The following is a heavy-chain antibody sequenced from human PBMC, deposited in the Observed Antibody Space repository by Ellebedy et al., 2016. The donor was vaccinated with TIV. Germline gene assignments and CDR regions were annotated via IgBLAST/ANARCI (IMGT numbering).Heavy chain of an antibody. Sequence: PGGSLRLSCVGSGFTFRSYWMYWVRQAPGKGLVWVSRIRSEVNNITYADSVKGRFTISRDNAKNTVYLQMNNKRAEDTAVYYCARGGGVGLSFGYYYYHGMDVWGQGTTVTVSS. V-gene: IGHV3-74*01. CDR3: ARGGGVGLSFGYYYYHGMDV. J-gene: IGHJ6*02. CDR2: IRSEVNNI. D-gene: IGHD1-26*01. CDR1: GFTFRSYW.